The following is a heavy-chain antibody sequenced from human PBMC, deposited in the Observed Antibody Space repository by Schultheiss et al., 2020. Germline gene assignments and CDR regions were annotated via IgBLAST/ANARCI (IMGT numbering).Heavy chain of an antibody. CDR2: INHSGST. CDR1: GGSFSGYY. D-gene: IGHD3-10*01. J-gene: IGHJ6*02. Sequence: SETLSLTCAVYGGSFSGYYWSWIRQPPGKGLEWIGEINHSGSTNYNPSLKSRVTISVDTSKNQFSLKLSSVTAADTAVYYCARVLTYSYGSGRRYYHSGMDVWSQGTTVTVSS. V-gene: IGHV4-34*01. CDR3: ARVLTYSYGSGRRYYHSGMDV.